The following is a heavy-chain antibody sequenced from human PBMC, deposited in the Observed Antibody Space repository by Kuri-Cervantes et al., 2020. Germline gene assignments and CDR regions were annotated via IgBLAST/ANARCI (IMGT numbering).Heavy chain of an antibody. Sequence: SCTVSGGSISSGDYYWSWIRQPPGKGLEWIGYVYYSGSTYYNPSLKSLVTITVDTSKNQFSLKLSSLTAADTAVYHGARDSGSYCFDYWGQGTLVTVSS. CDR3: ARDSGSYCFDY. CDR2: VYYSGST. CDR1: GGSISSGDYY. D-gene: IGHD1-26*01. V-gene: IGHV4-31*01. J-gene: IGHJ4*02.